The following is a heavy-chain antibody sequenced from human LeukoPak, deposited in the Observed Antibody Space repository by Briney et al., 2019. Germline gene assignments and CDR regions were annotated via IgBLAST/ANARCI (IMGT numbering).Heavy chain of an antibody. V-gene: IGHV3-74*01. CDR3: ATIPGLSRSSSWYLGWFDP. Sequence: GGSLRLSCAASGFTFSTNWMHWARQAPGKGLVWVSRISADGTNTAYADSVKGRFTVSRDNAKNSLYLQMNSLRAEDTAVYYCATIPGLSRSSSWYLGWFDPWGQGTLVTVSS. J-gene: IGHJ5*02. CDR2: ISADGTNT. CDR1: GFTFSTNW. D-gene: IGHD6-13*01.